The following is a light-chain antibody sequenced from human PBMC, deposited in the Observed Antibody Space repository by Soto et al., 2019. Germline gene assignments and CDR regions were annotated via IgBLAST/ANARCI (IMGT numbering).Light chain of an antibody. CDR3: AAWDDSLNGYV. CDR2: RNN. CDR1: SSNIGSNY. Sequence: QSVLTQPPSASGTPGQRVTISCSGSSSNIGSNYVYWYQQLPGTAPKLLIYRNNQRPSGVPDRFSGSKSGTSASLAIRGLQSDDEADYYCAAWDDSLNGYVFGPGTKLTVL. J-gene: IGLJ1*01. V-gene: IGLV1-47*01.